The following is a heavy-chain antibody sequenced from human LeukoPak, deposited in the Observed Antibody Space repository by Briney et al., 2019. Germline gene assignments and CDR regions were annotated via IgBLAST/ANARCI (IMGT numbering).Heavy chain of an antibody. CDR1: GFTFSHYP. J-gene: IGHJ4*02. Sequence: PGGSLRLSCAASGFTFSHYPMSWVRQAPGNGLEWVAAISADHATYDADSMKGRFTISRDNSKDTLYLQMNGLRAEDTAVYYCAKDTEGVRGNFLFEYWGQGTLVTVSS. D-gene: IGHD2-8*01. V-gene: IGHV3-23*01. CDR2: ISADHAT. CDR3: AKDTEGVRGNFLFEY.